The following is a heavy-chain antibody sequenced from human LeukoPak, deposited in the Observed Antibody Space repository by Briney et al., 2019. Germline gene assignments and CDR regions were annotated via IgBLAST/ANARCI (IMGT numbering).Heavy chain of an antibody. Sequence: SETLSLTCTVSGGSISSSSYYWGWIRQPPGKGLEWIGSIYYSGSTYYNPSLKSRVTISVDTSKNQFSLKLSSVTAADTAVYYCARYCSSTSCYTRVFDYWGQGTLVTVSS. J-gene: IGHJ4*02. CDR3: ARYCSSTSCYTRVFDY. V-gene: IGHV4-39*01. CDR2: IYYSGST. CDR1: GGSISSSSYY. D-gene: IGHD2-2*02.